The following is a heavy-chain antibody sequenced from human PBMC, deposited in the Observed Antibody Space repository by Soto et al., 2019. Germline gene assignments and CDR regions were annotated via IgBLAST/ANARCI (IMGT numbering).Heavy chain of an antibody. Sequence: GGYLRLSCAASGFTFSSYGMHWVRQAPGKGLEWVAVIWYDGSNKYYADSVKGRFTISRDNSKNTLYLQMNSLRAEDTALYYCARGPSGEYVHFYYWGQGSLVTVSS. J-gene: IGHJ4*02. CDR2: IWYDGSNK. CDR1: GFTFSSYG. CDR3: ARGPSGEYVHFYY. V-gene: IGHV3-33*01. D-gene: IGHD6-25*01.